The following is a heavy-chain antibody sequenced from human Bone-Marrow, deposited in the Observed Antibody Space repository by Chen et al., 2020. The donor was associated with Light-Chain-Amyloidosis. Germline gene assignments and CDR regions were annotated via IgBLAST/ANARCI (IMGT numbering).Heavy chain of an antibody. Sequence: QVQLVQAGAEVKKTGASVKVSCKVYGYTFTDYNIHWLRLAPGRGLEWMGGFKPNGGCKYYALKFQGRVTMTSDTSIRTVNIELSRLTFDDTAIYFCARNLGASHFDYWGQGTLVTVSS. D-gene: IGHD1-26*01. J-gene: IGHJ4*02. CDR2: FKPNGGCK. CDR3: ARNLGASHFDY. V-gene: IGHV1-2*02. CDR1: GYTFTDYN.